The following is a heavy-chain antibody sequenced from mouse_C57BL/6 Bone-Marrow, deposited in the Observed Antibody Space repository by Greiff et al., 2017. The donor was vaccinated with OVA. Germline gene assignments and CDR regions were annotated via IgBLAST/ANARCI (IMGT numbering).Heavy chain of an antibody. V-gene: IGHV1-9*01. J-gene: IGHJ1*03. Sequence: QVQLQQSGAELMNPGASVKLSCKATGYTFTGYWIEWVKQRPGHGLEWIGEILPGSGSTNYNEKFKGKATFTADTSSNTAYMQLSSLTTEDSAIYYCTTEEVRFLYWYFDVWGTGTTVTVSS. D-gene: IGHD2-14*01. CDR2: ILPGSGST. CDR1: GYTFTGYW. CDR3: TTEEVRFLYWYFDV.